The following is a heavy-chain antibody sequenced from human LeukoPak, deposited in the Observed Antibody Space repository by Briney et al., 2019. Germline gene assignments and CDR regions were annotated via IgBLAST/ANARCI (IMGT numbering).Heavy chain of an antibody. CDR2: IFYSGNT. D-gene: IGHD2/OR15-2a*01. CDR1: GDSITTSY. V-gene: IGHV4-59*01. J-gene: IGHJ4*02. CDR3: ARGRLSPSAFRPFEH. Sequence: PSETLSLTCSVSGDSITTSYWNWIRQPPGQGLEWIGSIFYSGNTKYNPALQSRVTITVDTSKNQFSLVVNSVTAADTAVYYCARGRLSPSAFRPFEHWGRGTLVTVSS.